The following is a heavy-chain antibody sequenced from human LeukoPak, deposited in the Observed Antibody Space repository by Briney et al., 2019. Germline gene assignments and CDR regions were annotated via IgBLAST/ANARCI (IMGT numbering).Heavy chain of an antibody. D-gene: IGHD4-17*01. CDR3: ARDYGDHFLSGPSPDY. CDR2: ISAYNGNT. V-gene: IGHV1-18*01. J-gene: IGHJ4*02. CDR1: GYTFTSYG. Sequence: ASVKVSCKASGYTFTSYGISWVRQAPGQGLEWMGWISAYNGNTNYAQKLQGRVTMTTDTSTSTAYMELRSLRSDDTAVYYCARDYGDHFLSGPSPDYWGQGTLVTVSS.